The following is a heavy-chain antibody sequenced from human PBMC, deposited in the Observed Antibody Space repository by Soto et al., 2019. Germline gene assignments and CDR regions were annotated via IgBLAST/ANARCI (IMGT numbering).Heavy chain of an antibody. V-gene: IGHV4-34*01. CDR2: SKHSGST. CDR1: GGSFTGYY. J-gene: IGHJ6*02. Sequence: QVQLQQWGAGLLKPSETLSLTCAVYGGSFTGYYWSWLRHPPGKGQEWIGESKHSGSTKYNPSLENRVTISVDTSKNQFSLKLNSVSAADTAVYYCARTGGMDLWSQGATVTVSS. CDR3: ARTGGMDL.